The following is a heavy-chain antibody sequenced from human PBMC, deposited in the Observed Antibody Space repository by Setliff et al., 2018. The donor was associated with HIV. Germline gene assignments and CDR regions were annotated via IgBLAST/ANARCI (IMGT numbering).Heavy chain of an antibody. V-gene: IGHV4-4*02. J-gene: IGHJ5*02. CDR1: GGSISSDNW. Sequence: SETLSLTCAVSGGSISSDNWWSWVRQPPGKGLEWIGSIYHGGSTYYNPSLKSRVTISVDTSKNQFSLKLSSVTAADTAVYYCARRKVGAHTGGWFDPWGQGTLVTVSS. CDR3: ARRKVGAHTGGWFDP. CDR2: IYHGGST. D-gene: IGHD1-26*01.